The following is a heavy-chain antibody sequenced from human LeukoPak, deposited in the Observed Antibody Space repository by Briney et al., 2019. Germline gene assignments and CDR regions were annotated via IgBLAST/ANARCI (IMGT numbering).Heavy chain of an antibody. D-gene: IGHD3-10*01. CDR2: INPNTGGT. V-gene: IGHV1-2*02. Sequence: ASVKVSCKTSGYTFTRFCVHWVRQAPGQGLEWMGWINPNTGGTNFAQRFQGRVTMTTDTSISTAYMDLRRLTSDDTAIYFCAREGDFNGSGRGDSWGQGTLIRVSS. CDR1: GYTFTRFC. CDR3: AREGDFNGSGRGDS. J-gene: IGHJ4*02.